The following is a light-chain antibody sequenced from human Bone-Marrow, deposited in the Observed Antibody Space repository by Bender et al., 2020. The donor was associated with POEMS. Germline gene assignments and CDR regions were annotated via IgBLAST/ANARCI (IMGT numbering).Light chain of an antibody. CDR3: TSFAGSAVI. Sequence: QSALTQPASVSGSPGQSITISCTGSSSDVGGYHYVSWYQQHPGRAPKLIVSDVSNRPSGLSNRFSHSTSGNTASLTISGLQAEDEADYYCTSFAGSAVIFGGGTKLTVL. CDR2: DVS. J-gene: IGLJ2*01. CDR1: SSDVGGYHY. V-gene: IGLV2-14*01.